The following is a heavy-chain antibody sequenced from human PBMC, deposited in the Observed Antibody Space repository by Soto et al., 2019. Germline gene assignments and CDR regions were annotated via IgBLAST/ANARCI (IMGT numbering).Heavy chain of an antibody. Sequence: SETLSLTCAAYGGSFSGHSWTWIRQSPGKGLEWIGDINHSGRVNYSPSLKSRVTISLDTSKNQFSLTLSAVTAADTAMYYCSTRAYDTNGYYRFDPWGQGTLVTVSS. CDR3: STRAYDTNGYYRFDP. CDR2: INHSGRV. D-gene: IGHD3-22*01. J-gene: IGHJ5*01. CDR1: GGSFSGHS. V-gene: IGHV4-34*01.